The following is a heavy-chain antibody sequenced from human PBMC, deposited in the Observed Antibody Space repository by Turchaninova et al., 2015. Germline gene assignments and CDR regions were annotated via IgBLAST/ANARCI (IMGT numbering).Heavy chain of an antibody. Sequence: QMQVVQSGPEVRKPGTSVKVSCKASGSTFSNAAVQGVRQARGQRLEWLGWCVVGSGKTSYSQKFQKRVTITRDMSTGTAYMDLSSLTSEDTAVYYCAIGVVATGSHWGQGTLVTGSS. V-gene: IGHV1-58*01. CDR1: GSTFSNAA. D-gene: IGHD5-12*01. CDR3: AIGVVATGSH. J-gene: IGHJ4*02. CDR2: CVVGSGKT.